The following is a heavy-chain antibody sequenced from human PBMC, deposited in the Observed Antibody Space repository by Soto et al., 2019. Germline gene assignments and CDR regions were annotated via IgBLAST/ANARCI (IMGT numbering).Heavy chain of an antibody. Sequence: PSETLSLTCTVSGVSVSSVSYYWSWIRQPPGKGLEWIGYIYYSGSTNYNPSLKSRVTISVDTSKNQFSLKLSSVTAADTAVYYWERGGGRADQYRGFDHWGQGTMGTSPQ. CDR1: GVSVSSVSYY. D-gene: IGHD1-26*01. CDR2: IYYSGST. J-gene: IGHJ5*02. V-gene: IGHV4-61*01. CDR3: ERGGGRADQYRGFDH.